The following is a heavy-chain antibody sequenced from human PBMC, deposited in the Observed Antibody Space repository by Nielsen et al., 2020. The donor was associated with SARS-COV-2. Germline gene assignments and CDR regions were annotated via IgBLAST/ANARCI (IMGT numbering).Heavy chain of an antibody. CDR2: INPNSGGP. J-gene: IGHJ4*02. V-gene: IGHV1-2*06. Sequence: ASVKVSCKAPGYRFSVYYMHWVRQAPGQGLEWMGRINPNSGGPNYAQKFQGRVTMTWDTSFSTAYMELSGLKSDDTAVFYCAGSGSGWYNFDSWGQGTLVTVSS. D-gene: IGHD6-19*01. CDR3: AGSGSGWYNFDS. CDR1: GYRFSVYY.